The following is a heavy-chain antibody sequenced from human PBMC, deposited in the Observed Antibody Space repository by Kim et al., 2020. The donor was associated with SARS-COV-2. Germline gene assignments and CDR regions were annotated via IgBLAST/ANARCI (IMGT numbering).Heavy chain of an antibody. Sequence: SETLSLTCTVSGGSIRNNYYYWSWIRQHPGKGLEWIGYIYYSGTTYYNPSLKSRVIVSLDTSKNQFSLNLSSVTAADTAMYYCVRDGSPMVPPNGMDVWGQGTTVTVSS. CDR2: IYYSGTT. V-gene: IGHV4-31*03. D-gene: IGHD3-10*01. CDR1: GGSIRNNYYY. J-gene: IGHJ6*02. CDR3: VRDGSPMVPPNGMDV.